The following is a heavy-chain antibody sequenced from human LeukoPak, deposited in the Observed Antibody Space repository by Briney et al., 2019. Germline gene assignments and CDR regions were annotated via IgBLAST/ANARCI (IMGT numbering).Heavy chain of an antibody. CDR3: ARPPGGY. D-gene: IGHD4-23*01. CDR2: ISYDGSNK. V-gene: IGHV3-30-3*01. Sequence: GGSLRLSCAASGFTFSSYAMHWVRQAPGKGLEWVAVISYDGSNKYYADSVKGRFTISRDNSKNTLYLQMNSLRAEDTAVYYCARPPGGYWGQGTLVTVSS. CDR1: GFTFSSYA. J-gene: IGHJ4*02.